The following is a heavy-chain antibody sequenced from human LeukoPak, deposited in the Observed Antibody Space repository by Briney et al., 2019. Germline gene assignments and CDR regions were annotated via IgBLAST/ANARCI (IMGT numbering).Heavy chain of an antibody. J-gene: IGHJ4*02. D-gene: IGHD6-13*01. CDR3: ARGVQYSSSWYLDY. CDR2: ISAYNGNT. V-gene: IGHV1-18*01. CDR1: GYTFTSYG. Sequence: ASVKVSCKASGYTFTSYGISWVRQAPGQGLEWMGWISAYNGNTNYAQKLQGRVTMTTDTPTSTAYMELRSLRSDDTAVYYCARGVQYSSSWYLDYWGQGTLVTVSS.